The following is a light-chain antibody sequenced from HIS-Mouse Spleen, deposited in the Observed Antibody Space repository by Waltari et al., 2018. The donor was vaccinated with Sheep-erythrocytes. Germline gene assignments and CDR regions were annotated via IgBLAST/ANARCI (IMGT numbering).Light chain of an antibody. CDR3: AAWDDSLNGVV. Sequence: QSVLTHPPSASGTPGQRVTLSCPGTSSHTGRNPVNWYQQLPVTAPKLLIYSNNQRPSGVPDRFSGSKSGTSASLAISGLQSEDEADYYCAAWDDSLNGVVFGGGTKLTVL. CDR2: SNN. CDR1: SSHTGRNP. V-gene: IGLV1-44*01. J-gene: IGLJ2*01.